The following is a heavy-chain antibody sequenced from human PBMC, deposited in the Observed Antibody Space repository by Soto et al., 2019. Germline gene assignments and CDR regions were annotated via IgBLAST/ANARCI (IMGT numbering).Heavy chain of an antibody. CDR1: GFSFINSW. D-gene: IGHD1-26*01. CDR3: GTGSAFDI. CDR2: IKTQAEGGTT. V-gene: IGHV3-15*01. Sequence: DVQSVESGGVLVKPGGSLRISCEVPGFSFINSWMSWVRQAPGKGLERVGRIKTQAEGGTTDYAAPVKGRFTISRDDSKKTLYLQMNNLKTEDTAVYYCGTGSAFDIWGRGTMVSVSP. J-gene: IGHJ3*02.